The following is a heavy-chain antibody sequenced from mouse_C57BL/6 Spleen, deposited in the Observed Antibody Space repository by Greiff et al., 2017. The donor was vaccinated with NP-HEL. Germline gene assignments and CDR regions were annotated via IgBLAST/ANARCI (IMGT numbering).Heavy chain of an antibody. D-gene: IGHD3-1*01. J-gene: IGHJ2*01. Sequence: EVQLQQSGPELVKPGASVKISCKASGYTFTDYYMNWVKQSHGKSLEWIGDINPNNGGTSYNQKFKGKATLTVDKSSSTAYMELRSLTSEDSAVYYCARERAKQPHYFDYWGQGTTLTVSS. CDR1: GYTFTDYY. CDR2: INPNNGGT. CDR3: ARERAKQPHYFDY. V-gene: IGHV1-26*01.